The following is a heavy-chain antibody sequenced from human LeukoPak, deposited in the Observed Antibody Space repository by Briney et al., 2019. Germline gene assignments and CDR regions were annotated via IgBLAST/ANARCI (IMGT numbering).Heavy chain of an antibody. V-gene: IGHV4-59*01. J-gene: IGHJ3*02. CDR3: ARDSYDSSGYDAFDI. Sequence: IYYSGSTNYNPSLKSRVTISVYTSKNQFSLKLSSVTAADTAVYYCARDSYDSSGYDAFDIWGQGTMVTVSS. CDR2: IYYSGST. D-gene: IGHD3-22*01.